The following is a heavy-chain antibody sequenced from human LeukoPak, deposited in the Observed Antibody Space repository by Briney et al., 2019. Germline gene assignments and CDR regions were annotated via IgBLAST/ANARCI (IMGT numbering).Heavy chain of an antibody. J-gene: IGHJ4*02. CDR2: IYYSGST. Sequence: PSETLSLTCTVSGGSISSYYWSWIRQPPGKGLEWIGYIYYSGSTNYNPSLKSRVTISVDTSKNQFSLKLSSVTAADTAVYYCARALEHYYDSSGYFDYWGQGTLVTVSS. CDR3: ARALEHYYDSSGYFDY. V-gene: IGHV4-59*01. CDR1: GGSISSYY. D-gene: IGHD3-22*01.